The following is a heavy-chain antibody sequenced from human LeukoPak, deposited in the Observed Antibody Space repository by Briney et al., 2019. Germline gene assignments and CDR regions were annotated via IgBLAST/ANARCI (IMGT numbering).Heavy chain of an antibody. J-gene: IGHJ1*01. V-gene: IGHV4-34*01. D-gene: IGHD1-26*01. CDR2: INHSGST. Sequence: SETLSLTCAVYGGSFSGYYWSWIRPPPGKGLEWSGEINHSGSTNYNPSLKSRVTISVDTSKNQFSLKLCTVTAADTAVYYCARSAYRRYFQHWGQGTLVTVSS. CDR3: ARSAYRRYFQH. CDR1: GGSFSGYY.